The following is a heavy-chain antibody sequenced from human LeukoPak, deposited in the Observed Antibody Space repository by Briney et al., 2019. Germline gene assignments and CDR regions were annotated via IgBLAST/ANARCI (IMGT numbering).Heavy chain of an antibody. Sequence: PSETLSLTCAVYGGSFSGYYWSWIRQPPGKGLEXXXXXXHSGSTNYNPSLKSRVTISVDTSKNQFSLKLSSVTAADTAVYYCARNRRYCSGGSCYIWFDPWGQGTLVTVSS. CDR1: GGSFSGYY. CDR2: XXHSGST. D-gene: IGHD2-15*01. V-gene: IGHV4-34*01. CDR3: ARNRRYCSGGSCYIWFDP. J-gene: IGHJ5*02.